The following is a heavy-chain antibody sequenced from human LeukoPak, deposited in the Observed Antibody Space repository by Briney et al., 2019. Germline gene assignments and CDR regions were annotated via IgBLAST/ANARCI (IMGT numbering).Heavy chain of an antibody. CDR3: AKEVAAAAYYYYYGMDV. J-gene: IGHJ6*02. Sequence: GGSLRLSCAASGFTFSSYGMHWVRQAPGKGLEWVAVISYDGSNKYYADSVKGRFTISRDNSKNTLYLQMNSLRAEDTAVYYCAKEVAAAAYYYYYGMDVWGQGTTVTVSS. D-gene: IGHD6-13*01. CDR1: GFTFSSYG. V-gene: IGHV3-30*18. CDR2: ISYDGSNK.